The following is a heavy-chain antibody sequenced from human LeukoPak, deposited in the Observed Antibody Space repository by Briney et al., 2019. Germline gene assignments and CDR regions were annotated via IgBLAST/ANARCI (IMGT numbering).Heavy chain of an antibody. V-gene: IGHV4-59*01. J-gene: IGHJ4*02. D-gene: IGHD3-22*01. CDR3: ARGRGPLDYYDSSGLYYFDY. CDR2: IYYSGST. Sequence: PSETLSLTCTVSGGSISSYYWNWIRQPPGRGLDWIGYIYYSGSTNYNPSLKSRVTISVDTSKNQFSLKLSSVTAADTAVYYCARGRGPLDYYDSSGLYYFDYWGQGTLVTVSS. CDR1: GGSISSYY.